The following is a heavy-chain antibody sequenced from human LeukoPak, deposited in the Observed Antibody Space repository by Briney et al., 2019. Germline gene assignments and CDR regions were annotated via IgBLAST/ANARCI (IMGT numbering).Heavy chain of an antibody. Sequence: PGGSLRLSCAASGLTVSSNCMSWVRQAPGKGLEWVSFIYSGGNTYYADSVKGRFTISRDNAKHSLSLQMNSLRAEDTAVYYCARPLMYYYGSETYFWFDPWGQGTLVTVSS. CDR3: ARPLMYYYGSETYFWFDP. J-gene: IGHJ5*02. D-gene: IGHD3-10*01. V-gene: IGHV3-53*01. CDR1: GLTVSSNC. CDR2: IYSGGNT.